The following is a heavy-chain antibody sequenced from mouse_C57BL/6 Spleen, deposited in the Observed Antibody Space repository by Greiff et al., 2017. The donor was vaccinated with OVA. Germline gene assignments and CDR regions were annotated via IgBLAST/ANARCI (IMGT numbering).Heavy chain of an antibody. CDR3: ARGGGWYFDV. CDR1: GFTFSSYA. Sequence: EVMLVESGGGLVKPGGSLKLSCAASGFTFSSYAMSWVRQTPEKRLEWVATISDGGSYTYYPDNGKGRFTISRDNAKNNLYLQMSHLKSEDTAMYYCARGGGWYFDVWGTGTTVTVSS. V-gene: IGHV5-4*03. J-gene: IGHJ1*03. CDR2: ISDGGSYT.